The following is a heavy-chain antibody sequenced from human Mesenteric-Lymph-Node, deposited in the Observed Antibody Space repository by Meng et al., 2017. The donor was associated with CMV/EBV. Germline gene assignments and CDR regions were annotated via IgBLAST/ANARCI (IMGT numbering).Heavy chain of an antibody. V-gene: IGHV3-30*02. Sequence: GGSLRLSCAASGFTFSSYEMNWVRQAPGKGLEWVAFIRYDGSNKYYSDSVKGRFSISRDNSKNTLYLQMNSLRVEDTAVYYCAKDRGGSGSYECDHWGQGSLVTVSS. CDR3: AKDRGGSGSYECDH. CDR2: IRYDGSNK. J-gene: IGHJ4*02. D-gene: IGHD1-26*01. CDR1: GFTFSSYE.